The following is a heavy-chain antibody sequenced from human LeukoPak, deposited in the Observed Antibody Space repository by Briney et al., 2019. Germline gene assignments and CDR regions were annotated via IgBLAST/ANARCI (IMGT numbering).Heavy chain of an antibody. CDR1: GFTFSTYW. V-gene: IGHV3-74*01. CDR3: ARGHYGLDY. CDR2: INTDGSTT. D-gene: IGHD4-17*01. J-gene: IGHJ4*02. Sequence: GGSLRLSCVVSGFTFSTYWMYWVRQAPGKGLVWVSRINTDGSTTNYADSVKGRFTISRDNTKNTLYLQMNTLRAEDTAVYYCARGHYGLDYWGQGTLVTVSS.